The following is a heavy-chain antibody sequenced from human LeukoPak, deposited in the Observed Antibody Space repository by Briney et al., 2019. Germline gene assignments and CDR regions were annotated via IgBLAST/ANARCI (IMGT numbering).Heavy chain of an antibody. V-gene: IGHV1-2*02. CDR2: INPNSGGT. Sequence: ASVKVSCKASGYTFTGYYMHWVRQAPGQGLEWMGWINPNSGGTNYAQKFQGRVTMTRDTSISTAYMELSRLRSDDTAVCYCARDLYYGSGSPYYWGQGTLVTVSS. D-gene: IGHD3-10*01. J-gene: IGHJ4*02. CDR3: ARDLYYGSGSPYY. CDR1: GYTFTGYY.